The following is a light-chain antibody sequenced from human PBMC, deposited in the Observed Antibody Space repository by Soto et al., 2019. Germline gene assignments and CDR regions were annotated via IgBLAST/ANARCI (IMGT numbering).Light chain of an antibody. CDR3: QQYNSYSGT. Sequence: DIQMTQSPSTLSASVGDRVTITCRASQTINSWLAWYQQKPGKAPKVLIYKASTLEGGVPSRISGSGSGTEFTLTISSLQPDDFATYYCQQYNSYSGTFGQGTKLEIK. J-gene: IGKJ2*01. V-gene: IGKV1-5*03. CDR2: KAS. CDR1: QTINSW.